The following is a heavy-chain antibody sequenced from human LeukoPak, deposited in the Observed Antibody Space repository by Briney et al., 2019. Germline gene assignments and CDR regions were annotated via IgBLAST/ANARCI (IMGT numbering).Heavy chain of an antibody. D-gene: IGHD2-2*01. CDR3: ARDGDWDCSSTSCYWRGFDP. CDR2: INTNTGNP. V-gene: IGHV7-4-1*02. J-gene: IGHJ5*02. Sequence: ASVKVSCKASGYTFTSYAMNWVRQAPGQGLEWMGWINTNTGNPTYAQGFTGRFVFSLDTSVSTAYLQISSLKAEDTAVYCCARDGDWDCSSTSCYWRGFDPWGQGTLVTVSS. CDR1: GYTFTSYA.